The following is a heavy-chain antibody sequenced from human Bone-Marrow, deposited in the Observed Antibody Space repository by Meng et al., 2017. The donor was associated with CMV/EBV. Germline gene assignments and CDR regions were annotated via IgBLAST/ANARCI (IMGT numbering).Heavy chain of an antibody. V-gene: IGHV4-39*07. CDR1: GGSISSSSYY. CDR2: IYYSGST. J-gene: IGHJ3*02. Sequence: GSLRLSCTVSGGSISSSSYYWGWIRQPPGKGLEWIGSIYYSGSTYYNPSLKSRVTISVDTSKNQFSLKLSSVTAADTAVYYCAREIPVHAFDIWGQETMVTVSS. CDR3: AREIPVHAFDI.